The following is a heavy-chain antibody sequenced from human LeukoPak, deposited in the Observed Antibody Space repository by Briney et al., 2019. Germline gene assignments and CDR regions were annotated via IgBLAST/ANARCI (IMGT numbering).Heavy chain of an antibody. V-gene: IGHV3-74*01. CDR3: ARDRSSSWIWTYETNWFDP. CDR2: INSDGSST. J-gene: IGHJ5*02. Sequence: GGSLRLSCAASRFSFSAYPMGWVRQAPGKGLVWVSRINSDGSSTSYADSVKGRFTISRDNAKNTLYLQMNGLRAEDTAVYYCARDRSSSWIWTYETNWFDPWGQGTLVTVSS. CDR1: RFSFSAYP. D-gene: IGHD6-13*01.